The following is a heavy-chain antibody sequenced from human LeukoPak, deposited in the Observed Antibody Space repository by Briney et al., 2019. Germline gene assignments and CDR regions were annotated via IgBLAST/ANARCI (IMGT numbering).Heavy chain of an antibody. CDR3: SGHEGGGHFHH. J-gene: IGHJ1*01. CDR2: IYYSGTT. CDR1: GGSISSYY. D-gene: IGHD3-16*01. Sequence: ASETLSLTCTVSGGSISSYYWSWIRQPPGKGLEWIGYIYYSGTTNYNPSLKRRVTVSVDTSKNQFSLKLSSVTAADTAVYYCSGHEGGGHFHHWGQGTLVTVSS. V-gene: IGHV4-59*08.